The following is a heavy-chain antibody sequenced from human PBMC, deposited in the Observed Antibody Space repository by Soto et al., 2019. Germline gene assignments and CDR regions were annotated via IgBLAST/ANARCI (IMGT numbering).Heavy chain of an antibody. J-gene: IGHJ4*02. CDR3: ATERGSTYGYFDY. CDR2: ISNSGST. D-gene: IGHD5-18*01. CDR1: GGSVTSDEDY. Sequence: SETLSLTCTVSGGSVTSDEDYWSWIRQSPGKGLEWIGYISNSGSTGYNPSLKTRLSMSVDRSKNQFTLRLTSVTAADTAVYFCATERGSTYGYFDYWGQGTQVTVYS. V-gene: IGHV4-30-4*01.